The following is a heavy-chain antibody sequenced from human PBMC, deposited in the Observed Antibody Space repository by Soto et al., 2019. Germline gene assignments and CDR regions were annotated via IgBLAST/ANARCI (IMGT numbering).Heavy chain of an antibody. CDR2: ILVDGRT. CDR1: GFPCGSYD. J-gene: IGHJ3*01. CDR3: AKATATGGGAFDF. Sequence: GSLRLSCAASGFPCGSYDMTWVRQAPGKGLEWVSTILVDGRTFYVDSVKGRFTISRDNSRNTVYLQMNSLTAGDTALYYCAKATATGGGAFDFCGQGTMVTVSS. D-gene: IGHD2-8*02. V-gene: IGHV3-23*01.